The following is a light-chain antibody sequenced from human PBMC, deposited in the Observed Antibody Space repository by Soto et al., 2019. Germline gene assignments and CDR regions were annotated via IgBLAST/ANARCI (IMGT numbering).Light chain of an antibody. Sequence: IVKTKPPATLSVSAGEKATLSGRASQNIYSYIAWYQQRPGQAPGLLIYRASTRATGVPARFSGSGSGTEFTLTISSLQSEDFTVYSCLQYHNLWAFGQGPKVDIK. V-gene: IGKV3-15*01. CDR3: LQYHNLWA. CDR2: RAS. J-gene: IGKJ1*01. CDR1: QNIYSY.